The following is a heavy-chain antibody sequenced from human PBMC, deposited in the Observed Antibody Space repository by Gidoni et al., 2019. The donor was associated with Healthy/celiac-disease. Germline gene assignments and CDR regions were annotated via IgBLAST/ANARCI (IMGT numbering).Heavy chain of an antibody. CDR2: ISSNGGST. Sequence: VQLVVSAGGLVQLGGCLRLSCAASGSTFSTYPMHWVRQAPRKGLEYVSAISSNGGSTYYANSVKGRFTISRDNSKNTLYLQMGSLRAEDMAVYYCARAPGIAAAGPGWYFDLWGRGTLVTVSS. D-gene: IGHD6-13*01. CDR1: GSTFSTYP. CDR3: ARAPGIAAAGPGWYFDL. J-gene: IGHJ2*01. V-gene: IGHV3-64*01.